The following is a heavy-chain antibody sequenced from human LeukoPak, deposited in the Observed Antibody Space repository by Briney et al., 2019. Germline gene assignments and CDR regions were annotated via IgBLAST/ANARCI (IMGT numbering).Heavy chain of an antibody. Sequence: AAVKVSCKASGGTFSSYAISWVRQAPGQGLEWMGGIIPSFGTANYAQKFQGRVTIIADESTSTAYMELSRLRSEDTAVYYCARSRHLGWNDAFDIWGQGTMVTVSS. CDR1: GGTFSSYA. J-gene: IGHJ3*02. V-gene: IGHV1-69*13. CDR2: IIPSFGTA. CDR3: ARSRHLGWNDAFDI. D-gene: IGHD1-1*01.